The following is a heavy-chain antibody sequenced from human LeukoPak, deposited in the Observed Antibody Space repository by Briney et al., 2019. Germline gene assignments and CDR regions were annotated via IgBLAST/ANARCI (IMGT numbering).Heavy chain of an antibody. CDR2: INHSGST. CDR3: ARDAIRPFNTAMAPIDY. CDR1: GGSFSGYY. J-gene: IGHJ4*02. Sequence: SETLSLTCAVYGGSFSGYYWSWIRQPPGKGLEWIGEINHSGSTNYNPSLKSRVTISVDTSKNQFSLKLSSVTAADTAVYYCARDAIRPFNTAMAPIDYWGQGTLVTVSS. D-gene: IGHD5-18*01. V-gene: IGHV4-34*01.